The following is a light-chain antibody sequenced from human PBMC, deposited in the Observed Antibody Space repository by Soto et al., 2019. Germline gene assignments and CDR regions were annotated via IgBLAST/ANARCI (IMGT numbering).Light chain of an antibody. CDR3: QQRSSWPFP. V-gene: IGKV3-11*01. Sequence: TQCPSTLSVSPGVRATLCFMAIQSISGTLAWYQQKPVQAPRLLIYATSKRATGIPARFSGSGSGTDFTLSISSLEPEDFAVYYCQQRSSWPFPFGPGTRLAIK. CDR1: QSISGT. CDR2: ATS. J-gene: IGKJ5*01.